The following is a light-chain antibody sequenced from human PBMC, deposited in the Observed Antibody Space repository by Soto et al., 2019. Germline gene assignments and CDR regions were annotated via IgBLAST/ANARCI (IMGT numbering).Light chain of an antibody. Sequence: EIVLTQSPGTLSLSPGERATLSCRASQSVSSSYLAWYQQKPGQAPRLLIYGASSRATGIPDRFSGSGSGTDFTLTISRLEPEDFAVHYCQPYGSSPQLTFGGGTKVDIK. CDR2: GAS. V-gene: IGKV3-20*01. CDR3: QPYGSSPQLT. J-gene: IGKJ4*01. CDR1: QSVSSSY.